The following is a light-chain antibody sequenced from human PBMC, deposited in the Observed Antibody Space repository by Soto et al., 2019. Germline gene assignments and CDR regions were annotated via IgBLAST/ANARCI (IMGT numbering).Light chain of an antibody. CDR3: SSYTSSSTVV. CDR2: NVR. V-gene: IGLV2-14*01. Sequence: QSALTQPASVSGSPGQSITISCTGTSGDVGGYDYVSWYQQHPGKAPKLMIYNVRNRPSGVSNRFSGSKAGNTASLTISGLQAEDEAAYYCSSYTSSSTVVFGGGTKLTVL. J-gene: IGLJ2*01. CDR1: SGDVGGYDY.